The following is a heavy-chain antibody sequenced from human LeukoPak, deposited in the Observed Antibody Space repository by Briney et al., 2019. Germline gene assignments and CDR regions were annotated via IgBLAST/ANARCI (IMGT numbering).Heavy chain of an antibody. CDR3: ARGSVDGYGWDYFDY. J-gene: IGHJ4*02. CDR1: GFTFGDYA. D-gene: IGHD5-24*01. CDR2: ISSSGSTI. V-gene: IGHV3-11*01. Sequence: PGGSQRLSCTASGFTFGDYAMSWFRQAPGKGLEWVSYISSSGSTIYYADSVKGRFTISRDNAKNSLYLQMNSLRAEDTAVYYCARGSVDGYGWDYFDYWGQGTLVTVSS.